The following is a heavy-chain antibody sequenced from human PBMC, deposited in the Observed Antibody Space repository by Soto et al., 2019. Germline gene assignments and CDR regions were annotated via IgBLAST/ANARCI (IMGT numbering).Heavy chain of an antibody. CDR1: GGTFSSYA. CDR3: AREKKGNSGYGQGFDP. D-gene: IGHD5-12*01. Sequence: SVKVSCKASGGTFSSYAISWVRQAPGQGLEWMGGIIPIFGTANYAQKFQGRVTITADESTSTAYMELSSLRSEDTAVYYCAREKKGNSGYGQGFDPWGQGTLVTVSS. J-gene: IGHJ5*02. CDR2: IIPIFGTA. V-gene: IGHV1-69*13.